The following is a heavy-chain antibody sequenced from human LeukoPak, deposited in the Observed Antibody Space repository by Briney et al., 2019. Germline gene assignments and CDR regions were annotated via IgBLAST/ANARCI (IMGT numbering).Heavy chain of an antibody. Sequence: GGSLRLSCAASGFTFSSYSMNWVRQAPGKGLEWVSSISSSSSYIYYADSVKGRFTISRDNAKNSLYLQMNSLRAEDTAVYYCARVGYCGGDCYHSIFDYWGQGTLVTVSS. CDR3: ARVGYCGGDCYHSIFDY. J-gene: IGHJ4*02. V-gene: IGHV3-21*01. CDR1: GFTFSSYS. D-gene: IGHD2-21*02. CDR2: ISSSSSYI.